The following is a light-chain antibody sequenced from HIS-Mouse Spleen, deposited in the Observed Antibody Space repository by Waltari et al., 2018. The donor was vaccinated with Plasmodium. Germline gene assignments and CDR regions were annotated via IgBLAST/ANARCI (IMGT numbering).Light chain of an antibody. CDR1: QGVSSN. J-gene: IGKJ2*01. Sequence: EIVMTQSPATLSVSPGERATLSCRASQGVSSNLAWYQQKPGQAPRLLIDGASTRATGIPARFSGSGSGTEFTLTISSMQSEDFAVYYCQQYNNWPYTFGQGTKLEIK. CDR3: QQYNNWPYT. CDR2: GAS. V-gene: IGKV3-15*01.